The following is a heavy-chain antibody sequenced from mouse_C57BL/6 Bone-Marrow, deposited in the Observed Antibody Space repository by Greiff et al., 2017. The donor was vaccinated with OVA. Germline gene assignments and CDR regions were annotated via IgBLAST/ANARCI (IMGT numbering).Heavy chain of an antibody. CDR1: GYTFTSYW. J-gene: IGHJ2*01. V-gene: IGHV1-69*01. CDR3: AMGSNYGFDY. Sequence: VQLQQSGAELVMPGASVKLSCKASGYTFTSYWMHWVKQRPGQGLEWIGEIDPSDSYTNYNQKFKGKSTLTVDKSSSTAYMQLSSLTSEDSAVYYCAMGSNYGFDYWGQGTTLTVSS. CDR2: IDPSDSYT. D-gene: IGHD2-5*01.